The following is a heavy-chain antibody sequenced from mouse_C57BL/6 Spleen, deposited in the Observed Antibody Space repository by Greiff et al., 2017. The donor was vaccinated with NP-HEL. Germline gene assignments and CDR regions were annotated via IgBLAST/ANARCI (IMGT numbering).Heavy chain of an antibody. J-gene: IGHJ2*01. Sequence: VQLQQPGAELVKPGASVKMSCKASGYTFTSYWITWVKQRPGQDLEWIGDIYPGSGSTNYNEKFKSKATLTVYTSSSTAYIQLSSLTSEGSSVYYCFITTVVDYWGQGTTLTVSS. V-gene: IGHV1-55*01. CDR2: IYPGSGST. CDR1: GYTFTSYW. CDR3: FITTVVDY. D-gene: IGHD1-1*01.